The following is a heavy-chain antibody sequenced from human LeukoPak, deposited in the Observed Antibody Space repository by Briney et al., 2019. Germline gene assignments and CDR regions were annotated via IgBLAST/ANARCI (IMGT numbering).Heavy chain of an antibody. D-gene: IGHD3-16*01. J-gene: IGHJ6*03. Sequence: SETLSLTCDVSGESFSVNYWTWIRQPPGKGPEWIGDIIHGGSTNYNPSLMSRVTISLDMSKNQFSLKVTSVTAADTAVYYCARGRSAYDYVWGKDRHSSYMDVWGKGTTVSVSS. V-gene: IGHV4-34*01. CDR2: IIHGGST. CDR1: GESFSVNY. CDR3: ARGRSAYDYVWGKDRHSSYMDV.